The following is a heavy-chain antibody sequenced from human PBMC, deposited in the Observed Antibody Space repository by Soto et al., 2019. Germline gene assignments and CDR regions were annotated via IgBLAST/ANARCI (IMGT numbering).Heavy chain of an antibody. V-gene: IGHV3-30*02. J-gene: IGHJ3*02. CDR2: IRYDGGDI. Sequence: GGSLRLSCVASGFTSTYFMHWVRQAPGKGLEWVALIRYDGGDIKYVDSVKGRFTISRDNSKSTLYLQMNSLRAEDSAVYYCVRESKLYDGDPSSAFNIWGQGTVVTVSS. CDR3: VRESKLYDGDPSSAFNI. D-gene: IGHD2-8*01. CDR1: GFTSTYF.